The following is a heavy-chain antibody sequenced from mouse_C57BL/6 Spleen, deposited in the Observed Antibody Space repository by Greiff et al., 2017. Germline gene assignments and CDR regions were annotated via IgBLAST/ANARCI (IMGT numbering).Heavy chain of an antibody. CDR3: ARCYYGSSPNFDY. Sequence: EVQLQQSGPELVKPGASVKIPCKASGYTFTDYNMDWVKQSHGKSLEWIGDINPNNGGTIYNQKFKGKATLTVDKSSSTAYMELRSLTSEDTAVSYCARCYYGSSPNFDYWGQGTTLTVSS. J-gene: IGHJ2*01. D-gene: IGHD1-1*01. CDR2: INPNNGGT. V-gene: IGHV1-18*01. CDR1: GYTFTDYN.